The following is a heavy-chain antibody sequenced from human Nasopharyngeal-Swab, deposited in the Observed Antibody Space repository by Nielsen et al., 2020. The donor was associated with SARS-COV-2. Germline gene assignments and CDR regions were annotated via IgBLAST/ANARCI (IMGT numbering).Heavy chain of an antibody. D-gene: IGHD4-17*01. CDR3: ARDIGDYRSFAY. V-gene: IGHV1-46*01. J-gene: IGHJ4*02. Sequence: WVRQAPGQGLEWMGIINPKGGSTNYAQKILGRITMTRDTLTTTVYMELSSLRSEDTAVYYCARDIGDYRSFAYWGQGTLVTVSS. CDR2: INPKGGST.